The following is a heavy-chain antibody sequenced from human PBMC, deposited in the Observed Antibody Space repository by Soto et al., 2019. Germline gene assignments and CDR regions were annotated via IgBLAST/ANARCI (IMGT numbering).Heavy chain of an antibody. V-gene: IGHV2-5*02. CDR2: IYWDEDK. D-gene: IGHD5-12*01. CDR1: GFSLSTRGVA. J-gene: IGHJ4*02. CDR3: AHRPRGYAYYFDD. Sequence: QITLKESGPTLVKPTQTLTLTCTFSGFSLSTRGVAVGCFRQPPGKALEWLALIYWDEDKCYSPSLKIRLTITDDTSKNQVVLTMTNMDPMDTATYYYAHRPRGYAYYFDDWGQGTLVTVSS.